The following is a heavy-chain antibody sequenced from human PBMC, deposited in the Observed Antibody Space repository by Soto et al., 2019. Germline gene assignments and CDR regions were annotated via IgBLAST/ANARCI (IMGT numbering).Heavy chain of an antibody. D-gene: IGHD2-15*01. V-gene: IGHV4-30-2*01. CDR1: GGSISSGGYS. CDR2: IYHSGGT. J-gene: IGHJ4*02. Sequence: QLQLQESGSGLVKPSQTLSLTCAVSGGSISSGGYSWSWIRQPPGKGLEWIGYIYHSGGTYYNPSLKSRVTLSVDRSKDQFSLELSSVTAADTAGDYCARGQVVAAQHWGQGTLVTVSS. CDR3: ARGQVVAAQH.